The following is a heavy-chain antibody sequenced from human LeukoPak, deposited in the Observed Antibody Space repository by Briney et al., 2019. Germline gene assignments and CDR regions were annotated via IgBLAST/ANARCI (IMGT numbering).Heavy chain of an antibody. Sequence: GTSLRLSCAASAFTFSRYAMHWVRQAPGKGLEWVAMISPDGTNRNYADSVEGRFTISRDNSKNTLYLQMSSVRPEDTAFYYCARSYSTSWYSTDWFDPWGQGTLVTVSS. J-gene: IGHJ5*02. CDR1: AFTFSRYA. CDR2: ISPDGTNR. V-gene: IGHV3-30*04. CDR3: ARSYSTSWYSTDWFDP. D-gene: IGHD6-13*01.